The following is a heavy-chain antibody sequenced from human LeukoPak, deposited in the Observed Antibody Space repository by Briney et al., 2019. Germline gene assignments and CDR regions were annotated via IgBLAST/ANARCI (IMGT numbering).Heavy chain of an antibody. D-gene: IGHD6-19*01. V-gene: IGHV3-21*01. CDR3: ASSRSVAGMDY. CDR2: ISSSSSYI. CDR1: GFTFSSYS. Sequence: PGGSLRLSCAASGFTFSSYSVNWVRQAPGKGREWVSSISSSSSYIYYADSVKGRFTISRDNAKNSLYLQMNSLRAEDTAVYYCASSRSVAGMDYWGQGTLVSVST. J-gene: IGHJ4*02.